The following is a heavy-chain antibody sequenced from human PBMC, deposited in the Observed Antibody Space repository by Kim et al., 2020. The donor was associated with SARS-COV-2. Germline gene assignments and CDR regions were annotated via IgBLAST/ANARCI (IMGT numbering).Heavy chain of an antibody. CDR1: GYTFTSYD. J-gene: IGHJ3*02. Sequence: ASVKVSCKASGYTFTSYDINWVRQATGQGLEGMGWMNPNSGNTGYAQKFQGRDTMTRNTSISTAYMELSSLRSEDTAVYYCARGLRGIYDFWSGYTHDAFDIWCQGTLVTVSS. V-gene: IGHV1-8*01. CDR2: MNPNSGNT. CDR3: ARGLRGIYDFWSGYTHDAFDI. D-gene: IGHD3-3*01.